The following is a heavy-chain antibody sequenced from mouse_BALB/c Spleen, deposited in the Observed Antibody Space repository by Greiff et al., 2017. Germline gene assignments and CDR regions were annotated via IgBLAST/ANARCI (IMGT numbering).Heavy chain of an antibody. CDR1: GYTFTDYA. CDR3: ARGSPGWFAY. J-gene: IGHJ3*01. V-gene: IGHV1S137*01. CDR2: ISTYYGDA. D-gene: IGHD1-1*02. Sequence: VKLQESGAELVRPGVSVKISCKGSGYTFTDYAMHWVKQSHAKSLEWIGVISTYYGDASYNQKFKGKATMTVDKSSSTAYMELARLTSEDSAIYYCARGSPGWFAYWGQGTLVTVSA.